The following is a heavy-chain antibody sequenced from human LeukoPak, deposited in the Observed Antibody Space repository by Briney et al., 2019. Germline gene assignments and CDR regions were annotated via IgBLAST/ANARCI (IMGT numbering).Heavy chain of an antibody. Sequence: GGSLRLSCAASGFTFSSYGMHWVRQAPGKGLEWVAVISYDGSNKYYADSVKGRFTISRDNSKNTLYLQMNSLRAEDTAVYYCAREGQRLYYDFWSGYSLGAFDIWGQGTMVTVSS. CDR2: ISYDGSNK. CDR3: AREGQRLYYDFWSGYSLGAFDI. J-gene: IGHJ3*02. CDR1: GFTFSSYG. V-gene: IGHV3-30*03. D-gene: IGHD3-3*01.